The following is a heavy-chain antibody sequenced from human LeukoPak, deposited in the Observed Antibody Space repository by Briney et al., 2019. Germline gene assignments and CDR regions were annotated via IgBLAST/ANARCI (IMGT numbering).Heavy chain of an antibody. J-gene: IGHJ4*02. D-gene: IGHD6-13*01. CDR2: IKPDGTTK. CDR1: GFTFSNYA. Sequence: QSGGSLRLSCAASGFTFSNYAMHWVRQAPGKGLEWVANIKPDGTTKFYVDSVKGRFTISRDNALNSLYLQMNSLRAEDTAIYYCARSIPYGTTWYGRSDYWGQGTLVTVSS. CDR3: ARSIPYGTTWYGRSDY. V-gene: IGHV3-7*03.